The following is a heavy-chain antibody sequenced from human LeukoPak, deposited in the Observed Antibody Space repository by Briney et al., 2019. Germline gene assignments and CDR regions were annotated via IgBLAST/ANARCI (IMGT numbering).Heavy chain of an antibody. CDR1: GFTFSSYA. CDR3: AQDWEDIVVIAATLGH. CDR2: ISGRGGNA. D-gene: IGHD2-15*01. Sequence: PGGSLTLSCAVSGFTFSSYAMSWVRQAPGKGLQWVSAISGRGGNAYYAASVKGRFIISRDNSENTLYLQMNSLRDEDTAIYYCAQDWEDIVVIAATLGHWGQGALVTVSS. V-gene: IGHV3-23*01. J-gene: IGHJ4*02.